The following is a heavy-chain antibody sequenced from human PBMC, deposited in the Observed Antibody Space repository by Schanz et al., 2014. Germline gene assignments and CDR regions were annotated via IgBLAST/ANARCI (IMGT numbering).Heavy chain of an antibody. D-gene: IGHD3-22*01. Sequence: QVQLVQSGAEVKKPGASVKVSCKASGYTFISYGIKWVRQAPGQGLEWMGWISAYNGHTDYAQKLQGRVTLTTDTSTSTAYMELRNLRSDDTAVYYCARAGQDYSDSSGYATYYFGNWGQGTLVTVSS. CDR3: ARAGQDYSDSSGYATYYFGN. CDR2: ISAYNGHT. CDR1: GYTFISYG. J-gene: IGHJ4*02. V-gene: IGHV1-18*01.